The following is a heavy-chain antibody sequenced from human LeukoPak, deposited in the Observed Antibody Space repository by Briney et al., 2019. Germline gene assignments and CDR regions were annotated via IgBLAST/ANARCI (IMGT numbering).Heavy chain of an antibody. CDR2: INPNSGGT. CDR3: ARGYYDSSDYEYFQH. Sequence: ASVKVSCKASGYTFTDYYMHLVRQAPGQGLEWMGWINPNSGGTNYAQKFQGRVTMARDTSISTAYMELSRLRSDDTAVYYCARGYYDSSDYEYFQHWGQGTLVTVSS. D-gene: IGHD3-22*01. J-gene: IGHJ1*01. V-gene: IGHV1-2*02. CDR1: GYTFTDYY.